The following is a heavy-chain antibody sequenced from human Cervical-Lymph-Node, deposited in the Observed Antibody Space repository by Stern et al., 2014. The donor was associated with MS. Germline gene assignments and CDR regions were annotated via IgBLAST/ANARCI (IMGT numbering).Heavy chain of an antibody. J-gene: IGHJ4*02. CDR3: LAFGDF. CDR2: NSYHGNDK. Sequence: VQLVESGGSVVHPGKSLRLSCVISGFNFNNSALNWVRQAPGQGLEWVAGNSYHGNDKYYADSVKGRFTIARDNSNNTLYLQMNSLRLEDTALYYCLAFGDFGGRGPLVTVP. CDR1: GFNFNNSA. V-gene: IGHV3-30-3*01. D-gene: IGHD2/OR15-2a*01.